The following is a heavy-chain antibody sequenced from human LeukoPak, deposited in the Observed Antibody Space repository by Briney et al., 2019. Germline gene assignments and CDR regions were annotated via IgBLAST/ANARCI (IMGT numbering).Heavy chain of an antibody. J-gene: IGHJ4*02. D-gene: IGHD3-22*01. V-gene: IGHV1-18*01. CDR3: AGGGQYYYDSSGYYY. CDR1: GYTFTSYG. Sequence: GASVKVSCKASGYTFTSYGISWVRQAPGQGLEWMGWISAYNGNTNYAQKLQGRVTMTADTSTSTAYMELRSLRSDDTAVYYCAGGGQYYYDSSGYYYWGQGTLVTVSS. CDR2: ISAYNGNT.